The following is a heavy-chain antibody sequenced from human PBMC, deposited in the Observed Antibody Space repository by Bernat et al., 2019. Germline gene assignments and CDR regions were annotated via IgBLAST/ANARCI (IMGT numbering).Heavy chain of an antibody. D-gene: IGHD6-13*01. CDR2: IYYSGST. CDR1: GGSISSYY. J-gene: IGHJ6*02. Sequence: QVQLQESGPGLVKPSETLSLTCTVSGGSISSYYWSWIRQPPGKGLEWIGYIYYSGSTNYNPSLKSRVTISVDTSKNQFSLKLSSVTAADTAVYYCARLEYSSSWRDYYYYGMDVWGQGTTVTVSS. CDR3: ARLEYSSSWRDYYYYGMDV. V-gene: IGHV4-59*08.